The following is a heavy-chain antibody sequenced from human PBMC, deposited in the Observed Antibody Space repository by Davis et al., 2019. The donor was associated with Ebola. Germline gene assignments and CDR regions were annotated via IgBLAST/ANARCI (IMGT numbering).Heavy chain of an antibody. CDR3: ARDAVPAAQDY. V-gene: IGHV3-7*03. CDR1: GFAFSIHW. J-gene: IGHJ4*02. D-gene: IGHD2-2*01. CDR2: IRQDGGET. Sequence: PGGSLRPSCAAASGFAFSIHWMTWVRQAPGKGLEWVANIRQDGGETYYADSVKGRFAISRDNAKNSLYLQMNSLRAEDTAIYYCARDAVPAAQDYWGQGTLVTVSS.